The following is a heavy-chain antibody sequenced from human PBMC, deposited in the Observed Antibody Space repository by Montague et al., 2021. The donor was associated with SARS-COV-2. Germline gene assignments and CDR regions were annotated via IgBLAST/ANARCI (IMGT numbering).Heavy chain of an antibody. D-gene: IGHD4-23*01. CDR1: GGSIGAYY. CDR3: ARHGGNDAFDI. Sequence: SETLSLTCTASGGSIGAYYWSWIRQPPGKGLEWIGYIDNSGSTNHNPSLESRVTMSVDTSKNQFSLKLNSVTAADTAVYYCARHGGNDAFDIWGRGTMVTVSP. CDR2: IDNSGST. J-gene: IGHJ3*02. V-gene: IGHV4-59*01.